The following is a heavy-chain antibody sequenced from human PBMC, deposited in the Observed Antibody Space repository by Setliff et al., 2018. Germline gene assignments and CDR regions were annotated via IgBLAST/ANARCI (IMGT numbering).Heavy chain of an antibody. Sequence: ASVKVSCKSSGFTFTDYGITWVRQVPGQGLEWMGWINNYNFNTQYAQKFQGRVTVTTDTSTTTAYMELRSLRADDTAVYYCARDTRDKYDSSGYYLSLDSWGQGSLVTVSS. CDR2: INNYNFNT. D-gene: IGHD3-22*01. CDR1: GFTFTDYG. CDR3: ARDTRDKYDSSGYYLSLDS. V-gene: IGHV1-18*01. J-gene: IGHJ4*02.